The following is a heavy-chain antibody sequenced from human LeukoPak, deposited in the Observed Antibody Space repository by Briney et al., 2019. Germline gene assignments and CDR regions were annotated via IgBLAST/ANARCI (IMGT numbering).Heavy chain of an antibody. CDR1: GFTFSSYS. CDR2: ISSSSSYI. CDR3: ARGIYDSSFSSTFDY. V-gene: IGHV3-21*01. Sequence: GGSLRLSCAASGFTFSSYSMNWVRQAPGKGLEWVSSISSSSSYIYYADSVKGRFTISRDNAKNSLYLQMNSLRAEDTAVYYCARGIYDSSFSSTFDYWGQGTLVTVSS. J-gene: IGHJ4*02. D-gene: IGHD3-22*01.